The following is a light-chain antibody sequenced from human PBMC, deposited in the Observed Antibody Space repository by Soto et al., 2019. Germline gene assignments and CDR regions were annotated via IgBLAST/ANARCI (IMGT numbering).Light chain of an antibody. CDR3: QQYYSTPLT. Sequence: DIVMTQSPDSLAVSLGERATINCKSSQSVLYSPNNKNYLAWYQQKPGQPPKLLIYWASIREFGVPDRFSGSGSGTDFTLTISSLQAEDVAVYYCQQYYSTPLTFGGGTKVEIK. J-gene: IGKJ4*01. CDR2: WAS. V-gene: IGKV4-1*01. CDR1: QSVLYSPNNKNY.